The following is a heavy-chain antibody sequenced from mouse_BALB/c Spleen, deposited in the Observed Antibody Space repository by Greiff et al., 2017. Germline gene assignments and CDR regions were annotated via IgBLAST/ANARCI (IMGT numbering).Heavy chain of an antibody. D-gene: IGHD1-1*01. CDR2: IWSGGST. CDR3: ARKDTTVPSYAMDY. CDR1: GFSLTSYG. V-gene: IGHV2-4-1*01. Sequence: VQLVESGPGLVQPSQSLSITCTVSGFSLTSYGVHWVRQSPGQGLEWLGVIWSGGSTDYYAAFISRLSISKDNSKSQVFFKMNSLQADDTAIYYCARKDTTVPSYAMDYWGQGTSVTVSS. J-gene: IGHJ4*01.